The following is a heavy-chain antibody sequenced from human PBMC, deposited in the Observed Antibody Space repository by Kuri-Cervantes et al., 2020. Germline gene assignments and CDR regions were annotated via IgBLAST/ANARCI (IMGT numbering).Heavy chain of an antibody. V-gene: IGHV4-38-2*01. CDR3: ARGPYSSSWYSDYYGMDV. CDR1: GYSISSGYY. Sequence: GSLRLSCAVSGYSISSGYYWGWIRQPPGKGLEWIGSIYHSGSTYYNPSLKSRVTISVDKSKNQFSLKLSSVTAADTAVYYCARGPYSSSWYSDYYGMDVWGQGTTVTVSS. D-gene: IGHD6-13*01. CDR2: IYHSGST. J-gene: IGHJ6*02.